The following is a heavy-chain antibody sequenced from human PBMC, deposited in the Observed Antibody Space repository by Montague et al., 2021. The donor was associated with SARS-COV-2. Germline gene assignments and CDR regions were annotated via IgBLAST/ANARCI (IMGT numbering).Heavy chain of an antibody. Sequence: SGTLSLTCEVDSGPLSAYYWSWVRQPPGKGLEWIGYIFRSGATNYNPPLKSRVIISLDTSKSQFSLRLSSVTAADTAIYYCARTSRGSRYFYGVDVWGQGTTVTVSS. J-gene: IGHJ6*02. CDR2: IFRSGAT. D-gene: IGHD3-10*01. CDR3: ARTSRGSRYFYGVDV. V-gene: IGHV4-34*12. CDR1: SGPLSAYY.